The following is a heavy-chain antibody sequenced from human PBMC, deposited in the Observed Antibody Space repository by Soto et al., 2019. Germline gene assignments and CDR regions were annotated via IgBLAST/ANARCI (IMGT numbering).Heavy chain of an antibody. CDR1: GGTFSPDT. CDR2: IIPFHGVT. J-gene: IGHJ4*02. D-gene: IGHD3-10*01. Sequence: QVQLVQSGAEVKKPGSSVKVSCKVSGGTFSPDTINWVRHAPGQGLEWMGRIIPFHGVTNYAQKFQARVTITADKSTSTAYMELSGLRFEDTAMYYCTRDWEITVSTWSFGGFWGRGTLVTVSS. CDR3: TRDWEITVSTWSFGGF. V-gene: IGHV1-69*08.